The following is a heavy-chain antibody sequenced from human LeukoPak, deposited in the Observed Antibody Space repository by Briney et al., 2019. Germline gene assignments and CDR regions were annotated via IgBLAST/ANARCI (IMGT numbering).Heavy chain of an antibody. CDR1: GFTFSSYS. J-gene: IGHJ4*02. Sequence: PGGSLRLSCAASGFTFSSYSINWVCQAPGKGLEWVSCVSSTSSFIYYADSLKGRFTISRDNAKNSLYLQMNSLRAEDTAVYYCATAPMGSGRLPFFDYWGQGTLVTVSS. CDR3: ATAPMGSGRLPFFDY. V-gene: IGHV3-21*01. CDR2: VSSTSSFI. D-gene: IGHD3-10*01.